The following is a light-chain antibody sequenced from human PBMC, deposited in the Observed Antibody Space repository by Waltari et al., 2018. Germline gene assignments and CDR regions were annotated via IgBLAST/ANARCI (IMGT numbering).Light chain of an antibody. CDR3: QQYAATPLT. Sequence: DIQMTQSPSSLSASVVDRVTITCRASQAINTSLAWYQQKPGKAPKVLLYRASTLESGVPSRFSGSGTGTDYTLPISSLQPEDFATYYCQQYAATPLTFGGGTKVEIK. J-gene: IGKJ4*02. CDR1: QAINTS. CDR2: RAS. V-gene: IGKV1-NL1*01.